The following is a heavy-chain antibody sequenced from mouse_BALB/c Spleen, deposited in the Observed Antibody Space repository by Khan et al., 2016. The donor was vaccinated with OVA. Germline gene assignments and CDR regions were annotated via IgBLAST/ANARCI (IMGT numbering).Heavy chain of an antibody. CDR3: TRRGSFGY. D-gene: IGHD3-1*01. V-gene: IGHV9-2-1*01. Sequence: QIQLVQSGPELKKPGETVKISCKASGYTFTDYSMHWVKQAPGQDLKWMGWINTETGETTYTDDFKGRFAFSLETSASTAYLQLNNLKNEYTATYFCTRRGSFGYWGQGTLVTVSA. CDR2: INTETGET. CDR1: GYTFTDYS. J-gene: IGHJ3*01.